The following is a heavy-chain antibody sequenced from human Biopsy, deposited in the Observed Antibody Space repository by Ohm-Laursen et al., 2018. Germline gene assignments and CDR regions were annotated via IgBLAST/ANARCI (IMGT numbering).Heavy chain of an antibody. V-gene: IGHV3-23*01. J-gene: IGHJ4*02. CDR3: AKFEGDPTPSYYFDY. CDR2: IYGGGFGT. Sequence: GSLRLSCAASGFTFSDYAMSWVRQAPGKGLEWVAGIYGGGFGTYYADSVKGLFSISRDNSENTLYLHMNSLRAEDTAVYFCAKFEGDPTPSYYFDYWGQGTLVTVSS. CDR1: GFTFSDYA. D-gene: IGHD3-10*01.